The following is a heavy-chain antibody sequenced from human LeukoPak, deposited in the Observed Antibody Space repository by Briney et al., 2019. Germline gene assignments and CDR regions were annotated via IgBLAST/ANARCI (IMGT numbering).Heavy chain of an antibody. V-gene: IGHV1-69*13. Sequence: SVKVSCKASGGTFSSYAISWVRQAPGQGLEWMGGIIPIFGTANYAQKFQGRVTITADESTSTVYMELSRLRSDDTAVYYCANTYALGNYYKGGFDPWGQGTLVTVSS. CDR3: ANTYALGNYYKGGFDP. D-gene: IGHD3-10*01. CDR1: GGTFSSYA. J-gene: IGHJ5*02. CDR2: IIPIFGTA.